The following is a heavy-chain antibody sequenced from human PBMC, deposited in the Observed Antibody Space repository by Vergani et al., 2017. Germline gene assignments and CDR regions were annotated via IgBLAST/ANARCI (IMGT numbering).Heavy chain of an antibody. CDR1: VGTFSSYA. V-gene: IGHV1-69*01. CDR3: ARDPGYCSGGSCGEFQH. J-gene: IGHJ1*01. CDR2: IIPIFGTA. D-gene: IGHD2-15*01. Sequence: QVQLVQSGAEVKKPGSSVKVSCKASVGTFSSYAISWVRQAPGQGLEWMGGIIPIFGTANYAQKFQGRVTITADESTSTAYMELSSLRSEDTAVYYCARDPGYCSGGSCGEFQHWGQGTLVTVTS.